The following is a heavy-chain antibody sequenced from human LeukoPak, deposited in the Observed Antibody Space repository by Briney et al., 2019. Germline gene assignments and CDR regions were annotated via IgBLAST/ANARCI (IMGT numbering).Heavy chain of an antibody. CDR2: TRNKANSYTT. CDR1: GFTFSDHY. V-gene: IGHV3-72*01. CDR3: AREVDYGSGSYPWYFDY. D-gene: IGHD3-10*01. Sequence: HPGGSLRLSCAASGFTFSDHYMDWVRQAPGKGLEWIGRTRNKANSYTTEYAASVKGRFTISRDDSKNSLYLQMNSLKTEDTAVYYCAREVDYGSGSYPWYFDYWGQGTLVTVSS. J-gene: IGHJ4*02.